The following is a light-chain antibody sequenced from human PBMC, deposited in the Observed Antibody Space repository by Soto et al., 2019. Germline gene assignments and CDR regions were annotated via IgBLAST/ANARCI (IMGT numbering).Light chain of an antibody. CDR3: QVYNNWPPGLT. J-gene: IGKJ4*01. Sequence: LTQSPATLSVPPGERATLSCRASQRVSSNLAWYQQTPGRAPRLLIYGVSVRATGIPARFSGSGSGTEFTLTISSLQSEDFALYYCQVYNNWPPGLTFGGGTKVDI. CDR2: GVS. CDR1: QRVSSN. V-gene: IGKV3-15*01.